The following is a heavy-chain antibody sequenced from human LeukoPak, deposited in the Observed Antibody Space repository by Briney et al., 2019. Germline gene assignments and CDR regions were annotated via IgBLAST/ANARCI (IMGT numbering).Heavy chain of an antibody. CDR3: AKDSSGWTRAPYDY. Sequence: GGSLRLSCTASGFTFSSYSLNWVRQAPGKGLEWVSSVSTGSNYIYYADSVKGRFTISRDNSKNTLYLQMNSLRAEDTAVYYCAKDSSGWTRAPYDYWGQGTLVTVSS. CDR2: VSTGSNYI. CDR1: GFTFSSYS. J-gene: IGHJ4*02. D-gene: IGHD6-19*01. V-gene: IGHV3-21*04.